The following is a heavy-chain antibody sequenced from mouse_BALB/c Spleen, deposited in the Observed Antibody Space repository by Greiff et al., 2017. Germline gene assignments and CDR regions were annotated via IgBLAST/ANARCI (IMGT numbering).Heavy chain of an antibody. Sequence: VQLHQSGPELVKPGASVKIPCKASGYTFTDYNMDWVKQSHGKSLEWIGDINPNNGGTIYNQKFKGKATLTVDKSSSTAYMELRSLTSEDTAVYYCARGVRRGYYAMDYWGQGTSVTVSS. CDR1: GYTFTDYN. J-gene: IGHJ4*01. CDR3: ARGVRRGYYAMDY. V-gene: IGHV1-18*01. D-gene: IGHD2-14*01. CDR2: INPNNGGT.